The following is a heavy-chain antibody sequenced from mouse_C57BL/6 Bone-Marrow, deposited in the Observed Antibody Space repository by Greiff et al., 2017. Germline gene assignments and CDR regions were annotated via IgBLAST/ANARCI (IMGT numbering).Heavy chain of an antibody. J-gene: IGHJ2*01. CDR1: GYTFTSYG. D-gene: IGHD2-3*01. V-gene: IGHV1-81*01. Sequence: VQLQESGAELARPGASVKLSCKASGYTFTSYGISWVKQRTGQGLEWIGEIYPRSGNTYYNEKFKGKATRTADKSSSTAYMELRSLTSEDSAVYFCARFYDGYLDYWGQGTTLTVSS. CDR2: IYPRSGNT. CDR3: ARFYDGYLDY.